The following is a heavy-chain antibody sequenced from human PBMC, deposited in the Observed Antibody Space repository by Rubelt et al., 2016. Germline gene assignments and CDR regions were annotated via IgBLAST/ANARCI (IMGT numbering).Heavy chain of an antibody. CDR2: IYSGGST. J-gene: IGHJ6*02. CDR3: ARDHRVAAAGNYYYYGMDV. D-gene: IGHD6-13*01. V-gene: IGHV3-66*01. Sequence: RQAPGKGLEWVSVIYSGGSTYYADSVKGRFTISSDNSKNTLYLQMNSLRAEDTAVYYCARDHRVAAAGNYYYYGMDVWGQGTTVTVSS.